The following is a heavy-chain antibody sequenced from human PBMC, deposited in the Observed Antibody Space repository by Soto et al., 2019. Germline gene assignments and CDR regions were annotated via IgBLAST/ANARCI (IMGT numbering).Heavy chain of an antibody. V-gene: IGHV3-21*01. Sequence: PGGSLRLSCAASGFTFSSYSMNWVRQAPGKGLEWVSSISSSSSYIYYADSVKGRFTISRDNAKNSLYLQMNSLRAEDTAVYYCARERGDGGRPYYFDYWGQGTLVTVSS. J-gene: IGHJ4*02. CDR2: ISSSSSYI. CDR1: GFTFSSYS. D-gene: IGHD2-15*01. CDR3: ARERGDGGRPYYFDY.